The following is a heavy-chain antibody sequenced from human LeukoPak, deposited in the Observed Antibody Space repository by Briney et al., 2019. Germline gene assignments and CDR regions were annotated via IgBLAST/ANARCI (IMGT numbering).Heavy chain of an antibody. CDR1: GYGLSSYG. J-gene: IGHJ4*02. CDR2: INTYNGAT. D-gene: IGHD3-10*01. Sequence: ASVKVSCKASGYGLSSYGISWVRQAPGQGLEWMGWINTYNGATNYAPKLQGRVTMTTDTSTSTAYMELRSLRSDDTAVYYCARDSRFGELPDYWGQGTLVTVSS. V-gene: IGHV1-18*01. CDR3: ARDSRFGELPDY.